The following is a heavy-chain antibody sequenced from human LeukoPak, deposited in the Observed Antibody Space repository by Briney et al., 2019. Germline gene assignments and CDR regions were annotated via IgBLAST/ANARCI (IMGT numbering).Heavy chain of an antibody. CDR3: TRKDGKVGTRPFDY. CDR2: ISWNSHSI. V-gene: IGHV3-9*01. CDR1: GFTFDDYA. Sequence: GGSLRLSCEASGFTFDDYAMDWVRQAPGKGLEWVSGISWNSHSIAHAASVKGRFTISRDNAKNSLYLQMNSLTAEDTAFYYCTRKDGKVGTRPFDYWGQGILVTVSS. D-gene: IGHD1-26*01. J-gene: IGHJ4*02.